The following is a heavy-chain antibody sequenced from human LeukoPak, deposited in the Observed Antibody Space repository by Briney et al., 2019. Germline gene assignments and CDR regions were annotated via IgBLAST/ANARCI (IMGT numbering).Heavy chain of an antibody. V-gene: IGHV4-61*01. CDR2: IYSSENT. CDR1: GGSVSSNNH. CDR3: ARNRGWYAMDV. J-gene: IGHJ6*02. D-gene: IGHD6-19*01. Sequence: PWETLSLTCTVSGGSVSSNNHWSWVRQPPGKGLEWIGYIYSSENTNTNYNPSLKGRVTISVDTSRNQFSLKLSSVTAADTAVYYCARNRGWYAMDVWDQGTTVTVSS.